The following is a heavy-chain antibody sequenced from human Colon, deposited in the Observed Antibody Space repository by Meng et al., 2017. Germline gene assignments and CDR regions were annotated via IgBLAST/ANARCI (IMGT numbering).Heavy chain of an antibody. D-gene: IGHD4-17*01. J-gene: IGHJ5*02. Sequence: QGQIRQGGAGLLKPSETLSLPCAVSGGSFSGFYWSWIRQPPGKGLEWIGEIDHFGISNYNSSLKGRLTMSVDTSKKQISLTLTSVTAADTAVYYCAAGLRHGDWFNPWGPGTLVTVSS. CDR1: GGSFSGFY. V-gene: IGHV4-34*01. CDR3: AAGLRHGDWFNP. CDR2: IDHFGIS.